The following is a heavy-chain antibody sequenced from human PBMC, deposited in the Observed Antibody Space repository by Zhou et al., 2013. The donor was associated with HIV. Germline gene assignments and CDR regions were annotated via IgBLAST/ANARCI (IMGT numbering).Heavy chain of an antibody. Sequence: QVQLQESGPGLVKPSETLSLTCTVSGGIISNYYWSWIRQPAGKRLEWIGRTHTSGNTNYNPSLKSRVTMSVDTSKNQFYLKLSSATAADTAVYYCARHGYCSGGSCYLKDFDYWGQGTLVTVSS. CDR3: ARHGYCSGGSCYLKDFDY. CDR2: THTSGNT. D-gene: IGHD2-15*01. V-gene: IGHV4-4*07. CDR1: GGIISNYY. J-gene: IGHJ4*02.